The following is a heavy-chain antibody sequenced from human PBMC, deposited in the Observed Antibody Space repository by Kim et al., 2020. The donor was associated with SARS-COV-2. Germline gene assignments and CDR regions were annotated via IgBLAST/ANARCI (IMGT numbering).Heavy chain of an antibody. V-gene: IGHV1-2*02. J-gene: IGHJ4*02. D-gene: IGHD1-20*01. CDR2: INPNSGDT. Sequence: ASVKVSCKASGYTFSDYSIHWVRQTPGQGLESMGWINPNSGDTNSDQKFRGRVTMTTDTSINTAYMELSRLTADDAGVYFCATTNWNLNFWGQGTLVTGS. CDR3: ATTNWNLNF. CDR1: GYTFSDYS.